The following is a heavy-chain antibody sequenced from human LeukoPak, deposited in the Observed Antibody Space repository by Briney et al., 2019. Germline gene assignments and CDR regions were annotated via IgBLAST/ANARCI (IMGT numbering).Heavy chain of an antibody. D-gene: IGHD3-10*02. CDR2: ISSSGSTI. CDR1: GFSFSTYE. CDR3: AELGITMIGGV. J-gene: IGHJ6*04. Sequence: PGGSLRLSRAASGFSFSTYEMNWVRQAPGKGLKWVSYISSSGSTIYYADSVKGRFTISRDNAKNSLYLQMNSLRAEDTAVYYCAELGITMIGGVWGKGTTVTISS. V-gene: IGHV3-48*03.